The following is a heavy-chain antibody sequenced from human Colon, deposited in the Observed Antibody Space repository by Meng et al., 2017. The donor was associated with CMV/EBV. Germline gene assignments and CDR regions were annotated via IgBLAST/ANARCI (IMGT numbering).Heavy chain of an antibody. Sequence: YYIHWVRQAPGQGLEWMGIIHPSGGSTSYAQKFQGRVTMTRDTSTDTVYMELNSLRSEDTAVYYCARGLTPPAYCSSTSCYTAEYSQHWGQGTLVTVSS. CDR2: IHPSGGST. V-gene: IGHV1-46*01. D-gene: IGHD2-2*02. CDR1: YY. CDR3: ARGLTPPAYCSSTSCYTAEYSQH. J-gene: IGHJ1*01.